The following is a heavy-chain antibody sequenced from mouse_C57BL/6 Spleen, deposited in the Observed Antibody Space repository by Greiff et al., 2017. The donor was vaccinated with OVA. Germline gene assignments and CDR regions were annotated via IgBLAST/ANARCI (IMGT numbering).Heavy chain of an antibody. CDR3: SSEGTDGMRGDFDY. D-gene: IGHD2-3*01. CDR1: GYTFTSYW. Sequence: QVQLQQPGAELVRPGSSVKLSCKASGYTFTSYWMHWVKQRPIQGLEWIGNIDPSDSETHYNQKFKDKATLTVDKSSSTSYMQHSSLTSEDSAVYYSSSEGTDGMRGDFDYWGQGTTLTVSS. V-gene: IGHV1-52*01. CDR2: IDPSDSET. J-gene: IGHJ2*01.